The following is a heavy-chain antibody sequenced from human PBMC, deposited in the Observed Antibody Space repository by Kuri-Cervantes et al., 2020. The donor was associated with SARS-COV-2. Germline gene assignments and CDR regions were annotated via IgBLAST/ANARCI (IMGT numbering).Heavy chain of an antibody. CDR2: ITPIFGTA. CDR1: GGTFSSYA. V-gene: IGHV1-69*13. CDR3: ARDRYEQLVLFNWFDP. Sequence: SVKVSCKASGGTFSSYAISWVRQAPGQGLEWMGGITPIFGTANYAQKFQGRVTITADESTSTAYMELSSLRSEDTAVYYCARDRYEQLVLFNWFDPWGQGTLVTVSS. D-gene: IGHD6-13*01. J-gene: IGHJ5*02.